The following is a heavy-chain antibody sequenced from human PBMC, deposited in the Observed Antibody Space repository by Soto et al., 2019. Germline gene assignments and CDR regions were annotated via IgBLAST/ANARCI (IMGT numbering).Heavy chain of an antibody. CDR1: GFTVSSNY. J-gene: IGHJ6*02. Sequence: GGSLRLSCAASGFTVSSNYLSWVRQAPGKGLEWVSVIYSGGSTYYADSVKGRFTISRDNSKNTLYLQMNSLRAEDTAVYYCAVKFRERLPRGMDVSGQGTTGTVSS. D-gene: IGHD5-12*01. CDR3: AVKFRERLPRGMDV. CDR2: IYSGGST. V-gene: IGHV3-53*01.